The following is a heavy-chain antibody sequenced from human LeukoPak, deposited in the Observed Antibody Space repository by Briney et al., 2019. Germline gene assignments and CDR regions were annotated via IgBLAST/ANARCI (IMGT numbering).Heavy chain of an antibody. CDR2: IYHSGST. D-gene: IGHD1-26*01. CDR1: GGSISSGGYS. CDR3: ASEWELRY. Sequence: SGTLSLTCAVSGGSISSGGYSWSWIRQPPGKGLEWIGYIYHSGSTYYNPSLKSRVTISVDRSKNQFSLKLSSVTAADTAVYYCASEWELRYWGQGTLVTVSS. V-gene: IGHV4-30-2*01. J-gene: IGHJ4*02.